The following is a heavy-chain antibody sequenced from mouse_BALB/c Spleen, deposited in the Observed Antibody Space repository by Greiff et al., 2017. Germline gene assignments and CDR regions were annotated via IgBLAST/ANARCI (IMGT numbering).Heavy chain of an antibody. D-gene: IGHD1-2*01. J-gene: IGHJ1*01. CDR3: TRQKRITTAVFDV. Sequence: QVQLQQPGAELVKPGASVKLSCKASGYTFTSYYMYWVKQRPGQGLEWIGGINPSNGGTNFNEKFKSKATLTVDKSSSTAYMQLSSLTSEDSAVYYCTRQKRITTAVFDVWGAGTTVTVSS. CDR1: GYTFTSYY. CDR2: INPSNGGT. V-gene: IGHV1S81*02.